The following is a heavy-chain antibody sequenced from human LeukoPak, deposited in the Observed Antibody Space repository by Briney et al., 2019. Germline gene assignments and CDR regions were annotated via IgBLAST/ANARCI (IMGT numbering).Heavy chain of an antibody. CDR2: ISWNSGSI. CDR3: AKASSSWYKDYFDY. D-gene: IGHD6-13*01. J-gene: IGHJ4*02. Sequence: GGSLRLSCAASGFTFDDYAMHWVRQAPGKGLEWVSGISWNSGSIGYADSVKGRFTISRDNAKNSLYLQMNSLRAEDTALYYCAKASSSWYKDYFDYWGQGTLVTVSS. V-gene: IGHV3-9*01. CDR1: GFTFDDYA.